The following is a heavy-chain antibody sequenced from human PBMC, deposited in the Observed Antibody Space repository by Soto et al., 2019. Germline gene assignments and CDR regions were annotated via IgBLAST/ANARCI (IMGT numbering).Heavy chain of an antibody. V-gene: IGHV3-15*01. J-gene: IGHJ4*02. CDR3: TTMANIHLKSGWPFYD. CDR1: GFTFSNAW. CDR2: IKSKTDGGTT. D-gene: IGHD6-19*01. Sequence: GGSLRLSCAASGFTFSNAWMSWVRQAPGKGLEWVGRIKSKTDGGTTDYAAPVKGRFTISRDDSRNTLYLQMNSLKTEDTAVYYCTTMANIHLKSGWPFYDWGQGTLVPVSS.